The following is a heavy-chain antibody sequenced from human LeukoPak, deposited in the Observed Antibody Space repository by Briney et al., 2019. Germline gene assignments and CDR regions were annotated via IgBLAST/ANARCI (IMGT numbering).Heavy chain of an antibody. CDR2: IIPMIATA. V-gene: IGHV1-69*06. D-gene: IGHD3-22*01. Sequence: LVKVSCKTTEDTLRNVAFSWVRQAPGQGLEWLGGIIPMIATASYSQKFQGRVSINADKSTNTVYMELSSLKLEDTAVYYCARGAGWLYDWGQGTLVIVSS. J-gene: IGHJ4*02. CDR3: ARGAGWLYD. CDR1: EDTLRNVA.